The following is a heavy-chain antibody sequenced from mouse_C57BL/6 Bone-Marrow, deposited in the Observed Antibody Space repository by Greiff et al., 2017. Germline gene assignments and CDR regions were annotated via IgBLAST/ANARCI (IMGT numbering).Heavy chain of an antibody. Sequence: QVQLKQSGPELVKPGASVKISCKASGYAFSSSWMNWVKQRPGKGLEWIGRIYPGDGDTNYNGKFKGKATLTADKSSSTAYMQLSSLTSEDSAVYFCAKSYYGSSDEDAMDYWGQGTSVTVSS. V-gene: IGHV1-82*01. CDR3: AKSYYGSSDEDAMDY. J-gene: IGHJ4*01. D-gene: IGHD1-1*01. CDR1: GYAFSSSW. CDR2: IYPGDGDT.